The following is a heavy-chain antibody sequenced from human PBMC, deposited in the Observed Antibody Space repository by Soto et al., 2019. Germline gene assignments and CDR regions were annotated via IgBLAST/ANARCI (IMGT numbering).Heavy chain of an antibody. CDR1: GFTFSDYY. CDR2: ISSSGSTI. J-gene: IGHJ5*02. D-gene: IGHD6-13*01. Sequence: PGGSLRLSCAASGFTFSDYYMSWIRQAPGKGLEWVSYISSSGSTIYYADSVKGRFTISRDNAKNSLYLQMNSLRAEDTAVYYCARDRTGSSWDNWFDPWGQGTLVTVSS. V-gene: IGHV3-11*01. CDR3: ARDRTGSSWDNWFDP.